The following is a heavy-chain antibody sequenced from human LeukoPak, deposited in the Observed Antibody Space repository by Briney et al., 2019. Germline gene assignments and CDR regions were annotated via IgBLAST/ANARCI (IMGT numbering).Heavy chain of an antibody. CDR3: AKDSHWILFDD. Sequence: PGGTLRLSCAASGFTFSSYGMSWVRQAPGKGLGWVSGIGGSGTRTYYADSVKGRFTISRDNSKNTLYLQMNSLRDEDTAVYYCAKDSHWILFDDWGQGTLVTVSS. J-gene: IGHJ4*02. V-gene: IGHV3-23*01. D-gene: IGHD2-2*03. CDR1: GFTFSSYG. CDR2: IGGSGTRT.